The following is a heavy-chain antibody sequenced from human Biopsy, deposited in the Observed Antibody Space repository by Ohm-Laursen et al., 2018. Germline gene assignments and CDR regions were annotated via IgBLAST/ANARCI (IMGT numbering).Heavy chain of an antibody. CDR1: GGSISSGGSY. J-gene: IGHJ5*02. CDR3: ARGDYFDSNGYFWFDP. V-gene: IGHV4-31*01. D-gene: IGHD3-22*01. Sequence: PSQTLSLTCAVSGGSISSGGSYWNWIRQRPGKGLEWIGYIFNSANTYYNPSLKNLITISGDTSKNQFSLKLNSVTAADTAVYYCARGDYFDSNGYFWFDPWGQGTLVTVSS. CDR2: IFNSANT.